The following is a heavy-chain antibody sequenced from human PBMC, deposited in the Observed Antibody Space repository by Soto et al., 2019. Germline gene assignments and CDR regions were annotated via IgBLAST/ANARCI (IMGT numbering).Heavy chain of an antibody. CDR3: ARKVVQRGYSGYELIDY. CDR1: GFTFSSYC. Sequence: GGSLILSCAASGFTFSSYCMHWVRQAPGKGLEWVAVIWYDGSNKYYADSVKGRFTISRDNSKNTLYLQMNSLRAEDTAVYYCARKVVQRGYSGYELIDYWGQGTLVTVSS. CDR2: IWYDGSNK. J-gene: IGHJ4*02. V-gene: IGHV3-33*01. D-gene: IGHD5-12*01.